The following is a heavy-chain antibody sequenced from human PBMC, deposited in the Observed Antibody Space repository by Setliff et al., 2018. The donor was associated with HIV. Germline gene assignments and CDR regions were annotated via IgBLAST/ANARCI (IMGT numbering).Heavy chain of an antibody. CDR2: ISYDGRSI. Sequence: GGSLRLSCVASGFTFRDFAMHWVRQAPGKGLEWVSAISYDGRSIQYADSVKGRFTISRDNSKNTLYLQVNSLRPEDTAVYSCATARIPTGGTSTSLDYWGQGTLVTVSS. CDR3: ATARIPTGGTSTSLDY. J-gene: IGHJ4*02. V-gene: IGHV3-30*01. CDR1: GFTFRDFA. D-gene: IGHD1-1*01.